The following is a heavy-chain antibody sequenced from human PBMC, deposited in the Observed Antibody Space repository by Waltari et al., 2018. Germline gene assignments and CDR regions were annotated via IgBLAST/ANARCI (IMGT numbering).Heavy chain of an antibody. D-gene: IGHD3-16*01. Sequence: QLQLQESGPGLVKPSETLSLTCTVSGGSISSSSYYWGWIRQPPGKGLEWIGSIYYRGSSYYNPSRKSRVTISVDTSKNHFSLKLSSGTAADTAVYYCARHWGYYYYYMDVWGKGTTVTVSS. CDR3: ARHWGYYYYYMDV. CDR2: IYYRGSS. CDR1: GGSISSSSYY. J-gene: IGHJ6*03. V-gene: IGHV4-39*01.